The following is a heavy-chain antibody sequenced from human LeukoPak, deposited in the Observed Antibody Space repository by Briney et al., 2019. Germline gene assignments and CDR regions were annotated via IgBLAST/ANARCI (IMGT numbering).Heavy chain of an antibody. CDR1: GFTFDDYA. J-gene: IGHJ4*02. CDR2: ISGSGGST. CDR3: AKDPGIVSF. Sequence: GGSLRLSCAASGFTFDDYAMHWVRQAPGKGLEWVSAISGSGGSTYYADSVKGRFTISRDNSKNTLYLQMNSLRAEDTAVYYCAKDPGIVSFWGQGTLVTVSS. D-gene: IGHD3-22*01. V-gene: IGHV3-23*01.